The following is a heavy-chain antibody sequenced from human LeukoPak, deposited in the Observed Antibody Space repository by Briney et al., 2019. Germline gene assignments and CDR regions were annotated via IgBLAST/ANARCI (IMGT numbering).Heavy chain of an antibody. Sequence: GESLKISCKGSGYSFTSYWIGWVRQMSGKGLEWMGIIYPGDSDARYSPSFQGQVTISVDKSIGTAYLQWSSLKASDTAMYYCARHVPPYYYDSSGSYWYFDLWGRGTLVTVSS. D-gene: IGHD3-22*01. V-gene: IGHV5-51*01. J-gene: IGHJ2*01. CDR3: ARHVPPYYYDSSGSYWYFDL. CDR1: GYSFTSYW. CDR2: IYPGDSDA.